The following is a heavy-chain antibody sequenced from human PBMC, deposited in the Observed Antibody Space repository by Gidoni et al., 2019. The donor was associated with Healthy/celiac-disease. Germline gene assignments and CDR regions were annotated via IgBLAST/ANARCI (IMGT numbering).Heavy chain of an antibody. V-gene: IGHV4-39*01. D-gene: IGHD6-13*01. CDR3: ATQQQLHAGAFDI. CDR1: GGSIRSSSYY. J-gene: IGHJ3*02. CDR2: IYYSGST. Sequence: QLQLQESGPGLVKPSETLSLTCTVSGGSIRSSSYYWGWIRQPPGKGLEWIGSIYYSGSTYYNPSLKSRVTISVDTSKNQFSLKLSSVTAADTAVYYCATQQQLHAGAFDIWGQGTMVTVSS.